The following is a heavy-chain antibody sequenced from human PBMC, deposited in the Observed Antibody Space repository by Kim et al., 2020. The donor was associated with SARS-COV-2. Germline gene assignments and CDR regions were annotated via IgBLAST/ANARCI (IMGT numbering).Heavy chain of an antibody. CDR2: ISSTSSTI. J-gene: IGHJ3*02. D-gene: IGHD6-25*01. CDR3: ARGGHRAFDI. CDR1: GFTFSSYS. Sequence: GGSLRLSCAASGFTFSSYSMHWVRQAPGRGLEWVSHISSTSSTIYNEDSVKGRFTISRDNAKNSLYLQMNSLRDEDTALYYCARGGHRAFDIWGQGTMVTVSS. V-gene: IGHV3-48*02.